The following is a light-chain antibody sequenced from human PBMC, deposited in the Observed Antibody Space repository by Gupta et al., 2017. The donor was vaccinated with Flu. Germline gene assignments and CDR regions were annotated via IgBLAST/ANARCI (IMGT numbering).Light chain of an antibody. J-gene: IGKJ1*01. CDR3: QQYGSSPRT. Sequence: EIALTQSPGTLSLSPGERATLSCRASPSVSSSYLAWYQQKPGQAPRLLIYGASSRATGIPDRFSGSGSRTDFTLTISRLEPEDFAVYYCQQYGSSPRTFGQGTKVEIK. CDR1: PSVSSSY. CDR2: GAS. V-gene: IGKV3-20*01.